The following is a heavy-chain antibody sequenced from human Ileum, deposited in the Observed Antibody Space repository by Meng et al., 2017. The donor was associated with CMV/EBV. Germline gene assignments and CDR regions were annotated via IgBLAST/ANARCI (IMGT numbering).Heavy chain of an antibody. CDR2: INTATGYT. J-gene: IGHJ3*02. CDR1: GYIFSGYG. V-gene: IGHV1-18*01. CDR3: ARVGPLGNYPSHAFDI. Sequence: ASVKVSCKASGYIFSGYGMSWVRQAPGLGLEWMGWINTATGYTKFAQKFQGRISMTADTSTTTAHMELRSLRSDDTAVYYCARVGPLGNYPSHAFDIWGQGTMVTVSS. D-gene: IGHD4-11*01.